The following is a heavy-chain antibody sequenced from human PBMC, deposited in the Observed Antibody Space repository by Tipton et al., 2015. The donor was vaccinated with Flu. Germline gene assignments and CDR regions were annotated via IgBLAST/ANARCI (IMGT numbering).Heavy chain of an antibody. Sequence: LRLSCAVSGDSISSDFCWGWIRQFPGKGLEWIGTVSRTGSAIYNPSLKSRVTISIDTSKNQFSLNMRSVTAADMAVYYCARRDYSNYVSDPKSWFDPWGQGTLVAVPS. CDR1: GDSISSDFC. CDR2: VSRTGSA. D-gene: IGHD4-11*01. CDR3: ARRDYSNYVSDPKSWFDP. J-gene: IGHJ5*02. V-gene: IGHV4-38-2*01.